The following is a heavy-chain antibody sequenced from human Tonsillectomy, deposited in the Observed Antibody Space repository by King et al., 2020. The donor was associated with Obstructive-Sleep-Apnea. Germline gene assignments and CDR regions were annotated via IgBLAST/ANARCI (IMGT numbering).Heavy chain of an antibody. CDR3: ARLIYGAFDI. V-gene: IGHV4-59*08. CDR2: IFYSGSP. CDR1: GGSISSYY. J-gene: IGHJ3*02. D-gene: IGHD4-17*01. Sequence: VQLQESGPGLVKPSETLSLTCTVSGGSISSYYWSWIRQPPGKGLEWIGYIFYSGSPKYSPSLKSRLTISLDTSKSHFSLKLSSVTAADTAVYYCARLIYGAFDIWGQGTMVTVSS.